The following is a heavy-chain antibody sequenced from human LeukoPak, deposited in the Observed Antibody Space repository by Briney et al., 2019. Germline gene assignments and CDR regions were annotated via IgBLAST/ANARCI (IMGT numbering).Heavy chain of an antibody. CDR1: GFTFGDYA. V-gene: IGHV3-49*03. J-gene: IGHJ4*02. D-gene: IGHD1-26*01. CDR2: IRSKAYGGTT. CDR3: TREERGELPYFDY. Sequence: GGSLRLSCTASGFTFGDYAMSWLRQAPGKGLEWVGFIRSKAYGGTTEYAASVKGRFTISRDDSKSIAYLQMNSLKTEDTAVYYCTREERGELPYFDYWGQGTLVTVSS.